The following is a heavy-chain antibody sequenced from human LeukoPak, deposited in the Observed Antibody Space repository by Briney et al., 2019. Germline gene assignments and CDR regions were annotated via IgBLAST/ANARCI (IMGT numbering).Heavy chain of an antibody. CDR2: IYYSGTTT. CDR1: GGSITGHY. D-gene: IGHD4-17*01. CDR3: AKAGDYNDLPY. Sequence: SETLSLTCTVSGGSITGHYWSWVRQSPQKGLEWIGYIYYSGTTTNYNPSLKSRVTMVVDRAKNQFSLKLTDVTAADTAAYYCAKAGDYNDLPYWGQGTLVTVSS. J-gene: IGHJ4*02. V-gene: IGHV4-59*11.